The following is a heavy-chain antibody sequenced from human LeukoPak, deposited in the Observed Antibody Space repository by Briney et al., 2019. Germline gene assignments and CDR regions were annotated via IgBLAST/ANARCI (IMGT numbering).Heavy chain of an antibody. Sequence: GGCLRLSCVVSGFTFSLYWMNWVRQAPGKGLEWVANIKQDGSEEYYVDSVKGRFTISRDNAKNSLYLQMNSLRAGDTAVYYCARGHGSGSANHYYYYGMDVWGQGTTVTVSS. CDR2: IKQDGSEE. V-gene: IGHV3-7*01. CDR3: ARGHGSGSANHYYYYGMDV. CDR1: GFTFSLYW. J-gene: IGHJ6*02. D-gene: IGHD3-10*01.